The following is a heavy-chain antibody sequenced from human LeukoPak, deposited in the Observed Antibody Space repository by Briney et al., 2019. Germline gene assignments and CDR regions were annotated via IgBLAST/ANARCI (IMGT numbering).Heavy chain of an antibody. CDR3: ARAGPPEVQNYYYYMDV. Sequence: GASVKVSCKASGGTFSSYAISWVRQAPGQGLEWMGGIIPIFGTANYAQKFQGRVTITADKSTSTAYMELSSLRSEDTAVYYCARAGPPEVQNYYYYMDVWGKGTTVTVSS. V-gene: IGHV1-69*06. CDR2: IIPIFGTA. D-gene: IGHD3-10*01. CDR1: GGTFSSYA. J-gene: IGHJ6*03.